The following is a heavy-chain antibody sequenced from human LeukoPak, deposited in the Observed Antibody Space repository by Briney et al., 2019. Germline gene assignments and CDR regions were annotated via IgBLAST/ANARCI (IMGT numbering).Heavy chain of an antibody. CDR2: ISSSGSTI. Sequence: GGSLRLSCAASGFTFSDYYMSWIRQAPGKGLEWVSHISSSGSTIYYADSVKGRFTISRDNAKNSLYLQMNSLRAEDTAVYYCARDRAAVVIDYWGQGTLVTVSS. CDR3: ARDRAAVVIDY. V-gene: IGHV3-11*04. D-gene: IGHD6-13*01. CDR1: GFTFSDYY. J-gene: IGHJ4*02.